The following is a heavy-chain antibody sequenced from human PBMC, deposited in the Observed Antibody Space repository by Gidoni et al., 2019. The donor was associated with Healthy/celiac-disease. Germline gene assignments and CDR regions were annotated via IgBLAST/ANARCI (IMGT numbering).Heavy chain of an antibody. V-gene: IGHV1-58*01. CDR3: AASRDYSNYDFDY. Sequence: QMQLVQSGPEVKKPGTSVKVSCKASGFTFTSSALQWVRQARGQRLEWVGWIVVCSGNTNYAQKFQERVTITRDMSTSTAYMELSSLRSEDTAVYYCAASRDYSNYDFDYWGQGTLVTVSS. CDR2: IVVCSGNT. D-gene: IGHD4-4*01. J-gene: IGHJ4*02. CDR1: GFTFTSSA.